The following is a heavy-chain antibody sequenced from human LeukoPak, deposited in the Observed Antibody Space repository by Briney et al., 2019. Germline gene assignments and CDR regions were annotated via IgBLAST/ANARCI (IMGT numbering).Heavy chain of an antibody. D-gene: IGHD2-15*01. CDR2: IYRSGST. CDR1: GYSISSGYY. Sequence: SETLSLTCAVSGYSISSGYYWGWIRQPPGKGLEWIGSIYRSGSTYYNPSLKSRVTISVDTSKNQFSLKLSSVTAADTAVYYCARIRIVVVVAADGGRGSWFDPWGQGTLVTVSS. J-gene: IGHJ5*02. V-gene: IGHV4-38-2*01. CDR3: ARIRIVVVVAADGGRGSWFDP.